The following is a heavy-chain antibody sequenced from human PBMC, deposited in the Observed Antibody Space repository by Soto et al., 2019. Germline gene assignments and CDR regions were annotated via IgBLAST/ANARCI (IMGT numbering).Heavy chain of an antibody. CDR1: GFTFSSYA. V-gene: IGHV3-23*01. CDR2: ISGSGGST. D-gene: IGHD2-15*01. CDR3: AKDQLGYCSGGSCYYYYYGMDV. J-gene: IGHJ6*02. Sequence: PGGSLRLSCAASGFTFSSYAMSWVRQAPGKGLEWVSAISGSGGSTYYADSVKGRFTISRDNSKNTLYPQMNSLRAEDTAVYYCAKDQLGYCSGGSCYYYYYGMDVWGQGTTVTVSS.